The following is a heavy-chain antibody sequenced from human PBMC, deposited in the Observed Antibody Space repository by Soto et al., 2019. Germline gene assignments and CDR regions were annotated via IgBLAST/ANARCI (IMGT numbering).Heavy chain of an antibody. V-gene: IGHV3-33*01. J-gene: IGHJ4*02. CDR3: ARDVEDTYYYDSSGYYGVGETISPFDY. Sequence: HPGGSLRLSCAASGFTFSSYGMHWVRQAPGKGLEWVAVIWYDGSNKYYADSVKGRFTISRDNSKNTLYLQMNSLRAEDTAVYYCARDVEDTYYYDSSGYYGVGETISPFDYWGQGTLVTVSS. CDR2: IWYDGSNK. CDR1: GFTFSSYG. D-gene: IGHD3-22*01.